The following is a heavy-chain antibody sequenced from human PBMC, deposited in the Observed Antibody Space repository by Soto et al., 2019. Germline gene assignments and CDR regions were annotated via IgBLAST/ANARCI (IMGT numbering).Heavy chain of an antibody. CDR1: GGTFSSYA. CDR3: ARGTVTGSEYNYYYYGMDV. D-gene: IGHD1-1*01. J-gene: IGHJ6*02. Sequence: SVKVSCKASGGTFSSYAIDWVRQAPGQGLEWMGGIIPLFGTANYAQKLQGRVKLTADESTRTAYMELSTLTSEDTAVYYCARGTVTGSEYNYYYYGMDVWGQGTTVTVSS. CDR2: IIPLFGTA. V-gene: IGHV1-69*13.